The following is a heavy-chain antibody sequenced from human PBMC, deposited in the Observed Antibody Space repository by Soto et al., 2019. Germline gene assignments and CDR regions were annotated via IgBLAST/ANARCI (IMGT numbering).Heavy chain of an antibody. CDR2: IIPIFGTA. D-gene: IGHD2-2*01. Sequence: ASVKVSCKASGGTFSSYAISWVRQAPGQGLEWMGGIIPIFGTANYAQKFQGRVTITADESTSTAYMELSSLRSEDTAVYYCARRVRRGYCSSTSCPDNWLDPWGEGTMVTVYS. CDR3: ARRVRRGYCSSTSCPDNWLDP. CDR1: GGTFSSYA. V-gene: IGHV1-69*13. J-gene: IGHJ5*02.